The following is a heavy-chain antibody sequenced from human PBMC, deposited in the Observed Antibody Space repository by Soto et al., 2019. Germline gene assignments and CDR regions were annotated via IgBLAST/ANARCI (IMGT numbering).Heavy chain of an antibody. D-gene: IGHD6-19*01. J-gene: IGHJ4*02. CDR2: ISGSGGSI. Sequence: EVQLLESGGGLVQPGGSLRLSCAASGFPFSRYAMRWVRQSPGKGLEWVSAISGSGGSIYYADSVKGRFTISRDNSKNMLYLQMNRLRAESTAVYYCAKYVSVAGRVSFNFDYWGQGTLVTVSS. CDR1: GFPFSRYA. V-gene: IGHV3-23*01. CDR3: AKYVSVAGRVSFNFDY.